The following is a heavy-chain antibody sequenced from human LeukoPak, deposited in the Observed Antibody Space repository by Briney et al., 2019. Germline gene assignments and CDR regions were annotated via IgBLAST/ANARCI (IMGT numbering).Heavy chain of an antibody. CDR3: ARDVEMAPLYYYYYMDV. J-gene: IGHJ6*03. CDR2: IYYSGST. D-gene: IGHD5-24*01. V-gene: IGHV4-39*02. Sequence: SETLSLTCTVSGGSISSSSYYWGWIRQPPGKGLEWIGSIYYSGSTYYNPSLKSRVTISVDTSKNQFSLKLSSVTAADTAVYYCARDVEMAPLYYYYYMDVWGKGTTVTVSS. CDR1: GGSISSSSYY.